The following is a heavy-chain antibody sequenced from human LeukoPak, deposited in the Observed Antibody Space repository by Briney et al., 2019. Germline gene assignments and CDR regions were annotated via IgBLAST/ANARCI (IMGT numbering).Heavy chain of an antibody. V-gene: IGHV3-74*01. J-gene: IGHJ4*02. CDR3: VRGRVGGVDY. CDR2: IDTDGSRT. CDR1: GFTSSAFW. D-gene: IGHD4-23*01. Sequence: GGSLRLSCVASGFTSSAFWMSWVRQVPGKGLVWVSYIDTDGSRTTYADSVKGRFTISRDNAKNTVYLQMDSLRAEDTAVYYCVRGRVGGVDYWGQGTLVTVSS.